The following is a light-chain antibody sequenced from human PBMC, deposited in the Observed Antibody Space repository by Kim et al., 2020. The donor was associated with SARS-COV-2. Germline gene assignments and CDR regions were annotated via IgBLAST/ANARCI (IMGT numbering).Light chain of an antibody. V-gene: IGKV1-5*03. CDR3: QQFNGYPYT. Sequence: DIQMTQSPSILSTSVGDRVTITCRASQSISISLAWYQQKPGKAPKLLIYRASSLQSGVPSRFSGSGSGTEFTLTISSLQPDDFATYYCQQFNGYPYTFGPGTKLEI. CDR1: QSISIS. J-gene: IGKJ2*01. CDR2: RAS.